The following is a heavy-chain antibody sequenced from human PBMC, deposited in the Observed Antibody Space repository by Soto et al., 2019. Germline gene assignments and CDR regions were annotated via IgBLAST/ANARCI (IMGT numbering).Heavy chain of an antibody. D-gene: IGHD3-3*01. Sequence: PXGTLCLTVAVYGGSFSGYSWSWIRQPPGKGLEWIGYVYHTGRTSYNPSLKSRVSISMDTSKNQFSLNLDSVTAADTAVYFCARDFAYFDSWGQGTLVTVSS. CDR3: ARDFAYFDS. CDR1: GGSFSGYS. V-gene: IGHV4-34*11. J-gene: IGHJ4*02. CDR2: VYHTGRT.